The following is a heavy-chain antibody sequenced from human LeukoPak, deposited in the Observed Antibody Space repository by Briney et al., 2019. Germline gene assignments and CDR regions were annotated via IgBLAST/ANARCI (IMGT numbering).Heavy chain of an antibody. Sequence: GESLKIPCKGSGYRFTSYWIGWVRQMPGKGLEWMGIIYPGDSDTRYSPSFQGQVTISADKSIITAYLQWSSLKASDTAMYYCARQTDFTFDIWGQGTMVTVSS. J-gene: IGHJ3*02. D-gene: IGHD1-1*01. CDR3: ARQTDFTFDI. V-gene: IGHV5-51*01. CDR2: IYPGDSDT. CDR1: GYRFTSYW.